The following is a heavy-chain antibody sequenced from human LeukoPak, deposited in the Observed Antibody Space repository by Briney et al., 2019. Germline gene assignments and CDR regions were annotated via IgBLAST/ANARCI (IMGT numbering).Heavy chain of an antibody. CDR3: ARGLNYYFDY. CDR2: IYYSVST. CDR1: GGSISSHY. D-gene: IGHD2-8*01. J-gene: IGHJ4*02. V-gene: IGHV4-59*11. Sequence: SETLSLTCTVSGGSISSHYWSWIRQPPGKGLEWIGYIYYSVSTNYNPSLKSRVTISVDTSKNQFSLKLSSVTAADTAVYYCARGLNYYFDYWGQGTLVTVSS.